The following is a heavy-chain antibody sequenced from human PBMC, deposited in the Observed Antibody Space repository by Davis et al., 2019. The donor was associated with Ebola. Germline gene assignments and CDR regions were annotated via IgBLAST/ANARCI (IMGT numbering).Heavy chain of an antibody. J-gene: IGHJ5*02. Sequence: GESLKISCAASGFTFRSYEMNWVRQAPGKGLEWVSYISDGGSTMYYASVKGRFTISRDNSKNSLYLQMNSLRPEDTAVYFCARKRPGTAWFDPWGQGTLVTVSS. CDR3: ARKRPGTAWFDP. CDR1: GFTFRSYE. CDR2: ISDGGSTM. V-gene: IGHV3-48*03. D-gene: IGHD1-7*01.